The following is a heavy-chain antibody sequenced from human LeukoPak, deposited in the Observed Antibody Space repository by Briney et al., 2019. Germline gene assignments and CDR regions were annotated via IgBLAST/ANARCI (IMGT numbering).Heavy chain of an antibody. CDR2: ISSSSSYI. CDR1: GFTFSSYS. J-gene: IGHJ6*04. V-gene: IGHV3-21*01. D-gene: IGHD3-16*01. Sequence: GGSLRLSCAASGFTFSSYSMNWVRQAPGKGLEWVSSISSSSSYIYYADSVKGRFTISRDNAKNSLYLQMNSLRAEDTAVYYCARDGGRGSYYYYGMDVWGKGTTVTVS. CDR3: ARDGGRGSYYYYGMDV.